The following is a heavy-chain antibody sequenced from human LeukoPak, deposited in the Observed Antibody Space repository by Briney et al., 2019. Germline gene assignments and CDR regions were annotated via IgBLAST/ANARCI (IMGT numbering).Heavy chain of an antibody. J-gene: IGHJ2*01. CDR1: GGSISSYY. V-gene: IGHV4-59*01. D-gene: IGHD3-22*01. CDR3: ARASNYDTSGYYFYWYFDP. Sequence: SETLSLTCTVSGGSISSYYWSWIRQPPGKGLEWIGYIYYSGSTNYNPSLKSRVTISIDTSKTQFSLKLNSVTAADTAVYYCARASNYDTSGYYFYWYFDPWGRGTLVTVSS. CDR2: IYYSGST.